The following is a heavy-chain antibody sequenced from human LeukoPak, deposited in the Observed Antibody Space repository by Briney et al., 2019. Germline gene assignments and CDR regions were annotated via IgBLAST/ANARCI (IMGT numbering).Heavy chain of an antibody. J-gene: IGHJ4*02. CDR2: ISYDGSNE. Sequence: GRSLRLSCAASGFTFSSYVMHWVRQAPGKGLEWVAIISYDGSNEYYADSVKGRFTISRDNAKNSLYLQMNSLRAEDTALYYCARAGNRRSFDYWGQGTLVTVSS. V-gene: IGHV3-30*04. CDR1: GFTFSSYV. CDR3: ARAGNRRSFDY. D-gene: IGHD1-14*01.